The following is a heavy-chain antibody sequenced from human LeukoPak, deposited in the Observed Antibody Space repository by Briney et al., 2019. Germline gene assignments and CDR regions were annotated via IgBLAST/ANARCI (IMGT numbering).Heavy chain of an antibody. CDR2: ISSSSSYI. J-gene: IGHJ4*02. Sequence: PGGSLRLSCAASGFTFSSYSMNWVRQAPGKGLEWVSSISSSSSYIYYADSVKGRFTISRDNSKNTLFLQMHSLRAEDTAIYYCAKRAGDYWGQGTLVTVSS. CDR1: GFTFSSYS. CDR3: AKRAGDY. V-gene: IGHV3-21*04.